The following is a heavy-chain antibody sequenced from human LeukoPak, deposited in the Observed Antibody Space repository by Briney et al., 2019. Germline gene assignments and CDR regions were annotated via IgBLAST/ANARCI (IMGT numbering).Heavy chain of an antibody. D-gene: IGHD3-3*02. Sequence: SETLSLTCTVSGDSISSYYWSWIRQPPGKGLEWIGYIYYSGSTIYNPSLKSRVTMSLDTSKNQFSLKLRSVTAADTAVYYCARGVISTDAFDVWGQGTMVTVSS. V-gene: IGHV4-59*01. CDR1: GDSISSYY. CDR3: ARGVISTDAFDV. CDR2: IYYSGST. J-gene: IGHJ3*01.